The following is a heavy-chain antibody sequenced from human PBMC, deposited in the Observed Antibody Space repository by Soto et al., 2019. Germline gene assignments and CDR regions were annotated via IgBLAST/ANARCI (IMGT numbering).Heavy chain of an antibody. CDR1: GGTFSSYA. CDR3: ARGGYSSGGNYYFDY. J-gene: IGHJ4*02. D-gene: IGHD6-19*01. Sequence: GASVKVSCKASGGTFSSYAISWVRQAPGQGLEWMGGIIPIFGTANYAQKFQGRVTITADESTSTAYMELSSLRSEDTAVYYCARGGYSSGGNYYFDYWGQGTLVTVSS. V-gene: IGHV1-69*13. CDR2: IIPIFGTA.